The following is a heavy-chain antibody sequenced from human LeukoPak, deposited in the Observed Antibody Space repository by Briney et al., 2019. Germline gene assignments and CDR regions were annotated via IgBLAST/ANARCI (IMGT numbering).Heavy chain of an antibody. CDR3: ARDLSPMVRGVISDY. CDR2: ISAYNGNT. V-gene: IGHV1-18*01. CDR1: GYTFTSYG. D-gene: IGHD3-10*01. Sequence: GASVKVSCKASGYTFTSYGISWVRQAPGQGLEWMGWISAYNGNTNYAQKLQGRVTMTTDTSTSTAYMELRSLRSDDTAVCYCARDLSPMVRGVISDYWGQGTLVTVSS. J-gene: IGHJ4*02.